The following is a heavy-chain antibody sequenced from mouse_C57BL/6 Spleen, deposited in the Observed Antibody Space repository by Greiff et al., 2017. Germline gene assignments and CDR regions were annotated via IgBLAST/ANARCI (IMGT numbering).Heavy chain of an antibody. Sequence: QVQLQQPGAELVKPGASVKLSCKASGYTFTSYWMQWVKQRPGQGLEWIGEIDPSDSYTNYNQKFKGKATLTVDTSSSTAYIHLSSLTSEYSAVYYCAYGYPAYWGQGTLVTVSA. CDR1: GYTFTSYW. J-gene: IGHJ3*01. D-gene: IGHD2-2*01. CDR2: IDPSDSYT. V-gene: IGHV1-50*01. CDR3: AYGYPAY.